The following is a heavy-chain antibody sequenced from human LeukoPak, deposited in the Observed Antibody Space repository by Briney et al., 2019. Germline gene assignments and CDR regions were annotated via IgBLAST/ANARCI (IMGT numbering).Heavy chain of an antibody. V-gene: IGHV3-7*03. J-gene: IGHJ4*02. CDR2: IQQDGSEK. D-gene: IGHD6-13*01. CDR1: GFTFSSRDW. CDR3: ARGSGSSWYFYFDY. Sequence: GGSLRLSCVASGFTFSSRDWMTWVRQAPGKGLEWVANIQQDGSEKYYVDSVKGRFTISRDNAKNSVYLQMNSLRAEDTALYYCARGSGSSWYFYFDYWGQGTLVTVSS.